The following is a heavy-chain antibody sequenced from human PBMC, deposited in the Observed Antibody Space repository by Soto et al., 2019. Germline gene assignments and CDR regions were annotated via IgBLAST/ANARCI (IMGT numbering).Heavy chain of an antibody. V-gene: IGHV3-21*01. CDR3: ARDWPIVVVPADPEVAFAI. Sequence: GGSLRLSCAASGFTFSSYSMNWVRQAPGKGLEWVSSISSSSSYIYYADSVKGRLTISRDNAKNSLYLQMNSLRAEDTAVYYCARDWPIVVVPADPEVAFAIWGQGTMVTVSS. CDR1: GFTFSSYS. D-gene: IGHD2-2*01. CDR2: ISSSSSYI. J-gene: IGHJ3*02.